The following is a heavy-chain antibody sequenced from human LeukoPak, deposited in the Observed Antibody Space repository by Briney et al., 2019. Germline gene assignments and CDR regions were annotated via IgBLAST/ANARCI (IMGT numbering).Heavy chain of an antibody. J-gene: IGHJ2*01. Sequence: ASLKVSCRASGYTFTSYYMLWVRQDAGQGLEWMGIINPSGGSTSYAQKFQGRVTMIRNTSKSTVYMELSSLRSEDTAVYYGERWVRGDPRKGYFDLWGRGTLVTVSS. D-gene: IGHD5-12*01. CDR3: ERWVRGDPRKGYFDL. CDR2: INPSGGST. V-gene: IGHV1-46*01. CDR1: GYTFTSYY.